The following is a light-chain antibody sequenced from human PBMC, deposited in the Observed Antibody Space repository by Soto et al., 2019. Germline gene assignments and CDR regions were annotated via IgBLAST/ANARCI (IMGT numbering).Light chain of an antibody. J-gene: IGLJ1*01. CDR3: NSYAGSNNPFV. CDR1: SSDVGGYNY. CDR2: EVS. Sequence: QSALTQPPSASGSPGQSVTISCTGTSSDVGGYNYVSWYQQHPGKAPKLMIYEVSKRPSGVPDRFSGSKSGNTASLTVSGFQAEDEADYYCNSYAGSNNPFVFGTGTKVTVL. V-gene: IGLV2-8*01.